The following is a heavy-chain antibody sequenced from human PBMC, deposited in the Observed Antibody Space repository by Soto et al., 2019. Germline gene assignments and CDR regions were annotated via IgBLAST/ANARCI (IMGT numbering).Heavy chain of an antibody. J-gene: IGHJ5*02. CDR2: IYHTGDT. Sequence: SETLSLTCVVSSYSISSGFFWAWIRQPPGKGLEWVGSIYHTGDTHYNPSLRSQVSMSVDTSKNQFSLRLTSLTPADTAVYFCARDTNSLDLWGRGILVTVSS. CDR3: ARDTNSLDL. V-gene: IGHV4-38-2*02. D-gene: IGHD2-8*01. CDR1: SYSISSGFF.